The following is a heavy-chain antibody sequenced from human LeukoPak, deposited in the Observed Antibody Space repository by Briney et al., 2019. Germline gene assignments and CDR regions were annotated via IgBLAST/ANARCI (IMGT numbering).Heavy chain of an antibody. D-gene: IGHD1-26*01. J-gene: IGHJ4*02. Sequence: SETLSLTCAVYGGSFSGYYWSWIRQPPGKGLEWIGEINHSGSTNYNPSLKSRVTISVDTSKNQFSLKLSSLTAADTAVYYCAREYGSFDYWGQGTLVTVSS. CDR1: GGSFSGYY. CDR2: INHSGST. V-gene: IGHV4-34*01. CDR3: AREYGSFDY.